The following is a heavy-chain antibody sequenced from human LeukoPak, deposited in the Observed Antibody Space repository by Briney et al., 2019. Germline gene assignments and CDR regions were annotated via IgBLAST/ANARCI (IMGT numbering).Heavy chain of an antibody. J-gene: IGHJ4*02. Sequence: GGSLRLSCAASGFTFSSYGMHWVRQAPGKGLEWVAVISYDGSNKYYADSVKGRFTISRDNSKNTLYLQMNSLRAEDTAVYYCAKDSLERCSCYDLNFWGQGTLVTVSS. CDR1: GFTFSSYG. CDR3: AKDSLERCSCYDLNF. CDR2: ISYDGSNK. D-gene: IGHD5-12*01. V-gene: IGHV3-30*18.